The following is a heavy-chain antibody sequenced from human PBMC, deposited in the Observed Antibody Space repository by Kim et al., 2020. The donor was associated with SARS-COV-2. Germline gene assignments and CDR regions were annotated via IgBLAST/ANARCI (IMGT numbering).Heavy chain of an antibody. CDR3: ARSYSSSWYAIYYYYYGMDV. CDR2: IYYSGST. CDR1: GGSVSSGSYY. V-gene: IGHV4-61*01. D-gene: IGHD6-13*01. Sequence: SETLSLTCTVSGGSVSSGSYYWSWIRQPPGKGLEWIGYIYYSGSTNYNPSLKSRVTISVDTSKNQFSLKLSSVTAADTAVYYCARSYSSSWYAIYYYYYGMDVWGQGTTVTVSS. J-gene: IGHJ6*02.